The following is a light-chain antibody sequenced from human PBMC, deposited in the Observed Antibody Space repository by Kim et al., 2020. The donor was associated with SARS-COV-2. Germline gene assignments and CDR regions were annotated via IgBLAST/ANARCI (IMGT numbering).Light chain of an antibody. J-gene: IGKJ1*01. V-gene: IGKV1-5*03. Sequence: ASGGGGATATCRARRSINRWLAWYQQTPGRAPHRLIYAASALESGVPSRFSGSGSGTEFPLTLSNLQPDDLATYCCQQYDRLWTFGQGTKVDIK. CDR2: AAS. CDR3: QQYDRLWT. CDR1: RSINRW.